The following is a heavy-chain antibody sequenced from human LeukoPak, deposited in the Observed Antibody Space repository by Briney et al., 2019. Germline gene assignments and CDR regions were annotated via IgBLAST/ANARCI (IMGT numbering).Heavy chain of an antibody. D-gene: IGHD1-26*01. J-gene: IGHJ3*02. Sequence: SETLSLTCTVSGGSISSGSYYWSWIRQPAGKGLEWIGRIYTSGSTNYNPSLKSRVTISVDTSKNQFSLKLSSVTAADTAVCYCALEGGATYDAFDIWGQGTMVTVSS. CDR1: GGSISSGSYY. CDR2: IYTSGST. CDR3: ALEGGATYDAFDI. V-gene: IGHV4-61*02.